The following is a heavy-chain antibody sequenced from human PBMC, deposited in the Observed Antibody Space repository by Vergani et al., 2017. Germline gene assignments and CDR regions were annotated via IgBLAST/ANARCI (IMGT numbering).Heavy chain of an antibody. V-gene: IGHV3-23*01. J-gene: IGHJ6*02. Sequence: EVQLLESGGGLVQPGGSLRLSCAASGFTFSSYAMSWVRQAPGKGLEWVSAISGSGGSTYYADSVKGRFTISRDNSKNTLYLQMNSLRAEDTAVYYCAKVGTEDDFWSGYYIDGMDVWGQGTTVTVSS. CDR2: ISGSGGST. D-gene: IGHD3-3*01. CDR3: AKVGTEDDFWSGYYIDGMDV. CDR1: GFTFSSYA.